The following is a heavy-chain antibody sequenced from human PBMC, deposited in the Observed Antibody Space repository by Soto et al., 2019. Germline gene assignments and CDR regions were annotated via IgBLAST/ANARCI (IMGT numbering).Heavy chain of an antibody. CDR2: INPNSGGT. V-gene: IGHV1-2*04. Sequence: ASLKVSCNASGYTFTGYYMHWVQQAPGQGLEWMGWINPNSGGTNYAQKVQGWVTMTRDTSISTDYMELSRLSSDDTAVYYCASGEQQLPFFQMSYFDYWGKVTLVTVTS. CDR3: ASGEQQLPFFQMSYFDY. J-gene: IGHJ4*02. CDR1: GYTFTGYY. D-gene: IGHD6-13*01.